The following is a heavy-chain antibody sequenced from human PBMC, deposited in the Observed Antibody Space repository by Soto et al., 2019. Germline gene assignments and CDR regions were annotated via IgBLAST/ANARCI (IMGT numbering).Heavy chain of an antibody. J-gene: IGHJ6*03. V-gene: IGHV3-66*01. CDR1: GFSVSTNY. D-gene: IGHD2-15*01. CDR3: TRADLELSGGSRYGVPMDV. Sequence: EVQLVESGGGLVQPGGSLRLSCAASGFSVSTNYMHWVRQSPGKGLEWLSLIPRGGRRDYADSVKGSFTSSIDNSETTLFIQMNSLRVGYTAVYHCTRADLELSGGSRYGVPMDVWGKGTTVTVS. CDR2: IPRGGRR.